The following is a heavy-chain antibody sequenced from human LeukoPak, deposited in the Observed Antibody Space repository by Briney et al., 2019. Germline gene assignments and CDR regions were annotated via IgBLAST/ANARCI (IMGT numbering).Heavy chain of an antibody. V-gene: IGHV5-51*01. CDR2: IFPYDSDT. CDR3: ARHGLAGCIGGRCFTSFHYYGMDV. J-gene: IGHJ6*02. Sequence: GESLKISCQGSGYSFTDYWIGWGLQMPGEGREGRVIIFPYDSDTKYSPSFQGQVTISVDKSLSTAYLQWSSLKVSDSAMSYCARHGLAGCIGGRCFTSFHYYGMDVWGQGTTVTVSS. CDR1: GYSFTDYW. D-gene: IGHD2-15*01.